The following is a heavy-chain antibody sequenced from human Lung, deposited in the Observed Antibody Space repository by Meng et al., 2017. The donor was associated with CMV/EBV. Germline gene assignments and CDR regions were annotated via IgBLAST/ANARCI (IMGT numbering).Heavy chain of an antibody. Sequence: GSLRLSCTVSGDSVSSGPYYWSWIRQPPGKGLEWIGYLYYSGDTNCNPSLKSRVTMSVDTSKNQFSLKLRSVTAADTAVYYCARLLRGYDSVGWFDPWGQGTLVTVSS. CDR1: GDSVSSGPYY. CDR3: ARLLRGYDSVGWFDP. J-gene: IGHJ5*02. D-gene: IGHD3-3*01. CDR2: LYYSGDT. V-gene: IGHV4-61*01.